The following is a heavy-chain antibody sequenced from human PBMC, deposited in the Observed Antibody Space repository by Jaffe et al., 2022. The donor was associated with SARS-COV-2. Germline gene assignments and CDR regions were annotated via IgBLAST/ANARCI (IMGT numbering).Heavy chain of an antibody. CDR2: ITITSSTI. Sequence: EVQLVESGGGLVQPGGSLRLSCAASGFAFSTYSMNWVRQAPGKGLEWVSYITITSSTIYYADSVKGRFTISRDNAKNSLYLQMNSLRVEDTAVYYCARRGGGDLDYWGRGTLVTVSS. CDR3: ARRGGGDLDY. CDR1: GFAFSTYS. D-gene: IGHD2-21*02. V-gene: IGHV3-48*01. J-gene: IGHJ4*02.